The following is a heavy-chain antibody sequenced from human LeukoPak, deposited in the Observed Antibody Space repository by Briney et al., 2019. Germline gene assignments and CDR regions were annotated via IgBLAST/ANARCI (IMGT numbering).Heavy chain of an antibody. CDR2: IKSKPAGETT. V-gene: IGHV3-15*01. CDR3: TTCGGDCFFNY. CDR1: GFTFSNAW. J-gene: IGHJ4*02. Sequence: PGGSLRLSCAASGFTFSNAWMNWVRQAPGKGPEWVARIKSKPAGETTTYAAPVKGGFTISRDDSRNTVYLQMNSLKTEDTAVYYCTTCGGDCFFNYWGQGTLVTVSS. D-gene: IGHD2-21*02.